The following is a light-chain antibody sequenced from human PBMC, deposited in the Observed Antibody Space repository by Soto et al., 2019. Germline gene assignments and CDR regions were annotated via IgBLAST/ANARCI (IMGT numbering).Light chain of an antibody. Sequence: EIVLTQSPATLSLSPWEIATLSCRASQSVSSYSAWYQQKAGQAPRLLIYDTSSRATGIPDRFSGSGSGTDFTLTISRLEPEDFAVFFCQQYGTSEIIFGQGTRLEIK. V-gene: IGKV3-20*01. CDR1: QSVSSY. J-gene: IGKJ5*01. CDR3: QQYGTSEII. CDR2: DTS.